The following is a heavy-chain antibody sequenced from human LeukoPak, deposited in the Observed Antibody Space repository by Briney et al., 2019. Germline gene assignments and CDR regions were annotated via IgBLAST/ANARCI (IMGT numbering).Heavy chain of an antibody. Sequence: PSETLSLTCAVSGGSISSNNWWSWVRQFPGKGLEWIGEIDHSGSTNYNPSLQSRVTISVDKTKNQFSLRLTSVTAADTAVYYCASPQSGTGWRFDCWGQGTLVTVSS. J-gene: IGHJ4*02. CDR2: IDHSGST. CDR1: GGSISSNNW. CDR3: ASPQSGTGWRFDC. V-gene: IGHV4-4*02. D-gene: IGHD6-19*01.